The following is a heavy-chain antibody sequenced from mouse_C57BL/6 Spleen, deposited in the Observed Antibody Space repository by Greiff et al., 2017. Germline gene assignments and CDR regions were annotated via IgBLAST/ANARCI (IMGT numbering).Heavy chain of an antibody. Sequence: QVQLQQSGAELVRPGASVTLSCKASGYTFTDYEMHWVKQTPVHGLEWIGAIDPETGGTAYNQKFKGKAILTADKSSSTAYMELRSLTSEDSAVYYCTREDYDYGSSLDYWGQGTTLTVSS. J-gene: IGHJ2*01. D-gene: IGHD1-1*01. CDR2: IDPETGGT. CDR3: TREDYDYGSSLDY. V-gene: IGHV1-15*01. CDR1: GYTFTDYE.